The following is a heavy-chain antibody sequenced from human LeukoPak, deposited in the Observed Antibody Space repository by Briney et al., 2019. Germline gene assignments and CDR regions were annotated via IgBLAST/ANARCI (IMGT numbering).Heavy chain of an antibody. J-gene: IGHJ6*03. CDR2: ISGSGGST. CDR3: ARARGDSEDARVNYYYYYYMDV. V-gene: IGHV3-23*01. Sequence: TGGSLRLSCAASGFTFSNYAMSWVRQAPGKGLEWVSVISGSGGSTYYADSVKGRFTISRDNAKNSLYLQMNSLRAEDTALYYCARARGDSEDARVNYYYYYYMDVWGKGTTVTVSS. D-gene: IGHD2-21*02. CDR1: GFTFSNYA.